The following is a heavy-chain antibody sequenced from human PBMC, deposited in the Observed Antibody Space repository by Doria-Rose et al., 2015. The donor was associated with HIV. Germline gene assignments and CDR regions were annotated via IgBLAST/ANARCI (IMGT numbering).Heavy chain of an antibody. CDR3: ARIKSSRWYHKYYFDF. CDR1: GVSLSSPGMG. Sequence: QITLKESGPVLVEPTETLTLTCTVSGVSLSSPGMGASWIRQPPGKALEWLASICSDDERSYKTSLKSRLTISRGTSKSQVVLTMTDMDTVDTATYYCARIKSSRWYHKYYFDFWGQGTLVIVSA. V-gene: IGHV2-26*01. D-gene: IGHD6-13*01. J-gene: IGHJ4*02. CDR2: ICSDDER.